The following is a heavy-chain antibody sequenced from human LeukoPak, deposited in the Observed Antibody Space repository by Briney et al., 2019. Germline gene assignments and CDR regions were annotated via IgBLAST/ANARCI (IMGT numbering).Heavy chain of an antibody. CDR2: IYPGDSDT. CDR3: AMPLTTGGYSAY. D-gene: IGHD1-1*01. J-gene: IGHJ1*01. CDR1: GSGFTSYW. V-gene: IGHV5-51*01. Sequence: GESLKISCKVSGSGFTSYWFGGGRQMPGKGLEWMGIIYPGDSDTRYSPSFQGQVTISADKSISTAYLQWSSLKASDTAMYYCAMPLTTGGYSAYRGQGTLVTVSS.